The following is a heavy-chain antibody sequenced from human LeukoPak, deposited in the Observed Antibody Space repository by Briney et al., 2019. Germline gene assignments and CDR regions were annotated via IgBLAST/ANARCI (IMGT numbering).Heavy chain of an antibody. V-gene: IGHV4-34*01. J-gene: IGHJ4*02. D-gene: IGHD5-18*01. CDR2: INHSGST. CDR3: ATLSYGY. Sequence: PSETLSLTCTVSGGSISSYYWSWIRQPPGKGLEWIGEINHSGSTNYNPSLKSRVTISVDTSKYQFSLKLSSVTAADTAVYYCATLSYGYWGQGTLVTVSS. CDR1: GGSISSYY.